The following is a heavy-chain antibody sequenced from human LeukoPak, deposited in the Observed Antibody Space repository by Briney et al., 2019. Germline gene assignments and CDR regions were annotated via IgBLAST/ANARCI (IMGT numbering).Heavy chain of an antibody. V-gene: IGHV4-61*02. Sequence: SETLSLTCTVYGGSISSGSYYWSWIRQPAGKGLEWIGRIYTSGSTNYNPSLKSRVTISVDTSKNQFSLKLSSVTAADTAVYYCARVFENWGQGTLVTVSS. CDR1: GGSISSGSYY. CDR3: ARVFEN. J-gene: IGHJ4*02. CDR2: IYTSGST.